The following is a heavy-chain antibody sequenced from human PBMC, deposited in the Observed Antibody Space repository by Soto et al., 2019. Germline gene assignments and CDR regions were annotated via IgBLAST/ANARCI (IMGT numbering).Heavy chain of an antibody. V-gene: IGHV4-4*02. J-gene: IGHJ5*02. CDR3: ARDKGGTSTS. CDR1: GVSISTSNW. CDR2: IYRGGNT. D-gene: IGHD1-7*01. Sequence: SETLSLTCAVSGVSISTSNWWSWVRQAPGRGLEWIGDIYRGGNTNYNPSLKSRLIVSIDKSKNQFSLNLNSVTAADTAIYYCARDKGGTSTSWGQGALVTVSS.